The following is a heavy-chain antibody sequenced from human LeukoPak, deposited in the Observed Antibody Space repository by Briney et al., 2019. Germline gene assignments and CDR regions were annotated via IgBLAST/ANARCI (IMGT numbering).Heavy chain of an antibody. Sequence: GGSLRLSCAASGFTFTDYYMNWIRQAPGKGLEWVSYISSSSSSTDYADSVKGRFTISRDNAENSLFLQMNSLRADDTAVYYCARATNGRFDIWGQGTMVTVSS. CDR1: GFTFTDYY. J-gene: IGHJ3*02. CDR2: ISSSSSST. V-gene: IGHV3-11*06. D-gene: IGHD2-8*01. CDR3: ARATNGRFDI.